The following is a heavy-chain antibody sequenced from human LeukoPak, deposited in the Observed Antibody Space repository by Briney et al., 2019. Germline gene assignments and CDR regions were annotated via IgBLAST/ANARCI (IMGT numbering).Heavy chain of an antibody. V-gene: IGHV1-18*01. CDR1: GYTFTSYG. J-gene: IGHJ6*03. CDR2: ISAYNGNT. CDR3: ARGGYGGNAIRDYMDV. Sequence: GASVKVSCKASGYTFTSYGISWVRQAPGQGLEWMGWISAYNGNTNYAQKLQGRVTMTRDTSISTAYMELSRLRSDDTAVYYCARGGYGGNAIRDYMDVWGKGTTVTVSS. D-gene: IGHD4-23*01.